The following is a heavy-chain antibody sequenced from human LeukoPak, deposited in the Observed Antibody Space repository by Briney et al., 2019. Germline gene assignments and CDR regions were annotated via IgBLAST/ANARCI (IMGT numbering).Heavy chain of an antibody. Sequence: GGSLRLSCAASGFTFSSYSMNWVRQGPGKGLEWVSSISSSSSYIYYADSVKGRFTISRDNAKNSLYLQMNSLRAEDTAVYYCARADFDWLHDYWGQGTLVTVSS. CDR3: ARADFDWLHDY. V-gene: IGHV3-21*01. J-gene: IGHJ4*02. D-gene: IGHD3-9*01. CDR1: GFTFSSYS. CDR2: ISSSSSYI.